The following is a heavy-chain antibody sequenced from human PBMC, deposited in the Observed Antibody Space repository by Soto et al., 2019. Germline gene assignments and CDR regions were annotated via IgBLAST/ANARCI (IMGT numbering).Heavy chain of an antibody. CDR2: IHPSGGGT. D-gene: IGHD6-19*01. V-gene: IGHV1-46*02. CDR3: ARVTGWYFPDY. Sequence: ASVKVSCKPSGYTFNTYYLHWVRQAPGQALEWMGVIHPSGGGTPYAQKFQGRVTITRDTSASTAYMELSSLRSEDTAVYYCARVTGWYFPDYWGQGTLVTVSS. CDR1: GYTFNTYY. J-gene: IGHJ4*02.